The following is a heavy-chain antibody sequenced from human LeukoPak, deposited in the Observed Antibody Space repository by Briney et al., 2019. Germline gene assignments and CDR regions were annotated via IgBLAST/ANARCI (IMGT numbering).Heavy chain of an antibody. Sequence: GGSLRLSCAASGFTFSSYSMNWVRQAPGKGLEWVSYISSSSSTIYYADSVRGRFTISRDNAKNSLYLQMNSLRAEDTAVYYCARDLHSYGYWGQGTLVTVSS. CDR3: ARDLHSYGY. J-gene: IGHJ4*02. CDR1: GFTFSSYS. D-gene: IGHD5-18*01. V-gene: IGHV3-48*01. CDR2: ISSSSSTI.